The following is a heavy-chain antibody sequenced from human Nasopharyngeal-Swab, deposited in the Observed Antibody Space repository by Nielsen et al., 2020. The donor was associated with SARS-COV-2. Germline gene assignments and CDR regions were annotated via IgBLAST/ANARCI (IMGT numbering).Heavy chain of an antibody. CDR1: GGSISSYY. D-gene: IGHD4-17*01. V-gene: IGHV4-59*01. CDR3: ARRLRNYWHFDL. Sequence: SETLSLTCTVSGGSISSYYWSWIRQPPGKGLEWIGDISYSGSTNYNPSLKSRVTLSLDTSKNQFSLKLSSVTAADTAVHYCARRLRNYWHFDLWGRGTLVTVSS. J-gene: IGHJ2*01. CDR2: ISYSGST.